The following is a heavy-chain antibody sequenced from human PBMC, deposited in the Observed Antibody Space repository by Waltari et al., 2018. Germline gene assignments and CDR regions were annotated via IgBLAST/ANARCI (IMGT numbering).Heavy chain of an antibody. J-gene: IGHJ5*02. Sequence: QLQLQESGPGLVKPSEILSLTCTVSGGSISSSSYYWGWIRQPPGKGLEWIGSIYYSGSTYYTPSLKSRVTISVDTSKNQFSLKLSSVTAADTAVYYCAVRYYDFWSGYYKPSTWFDPWGQGTLVTVSS. CDR3: AVRYYDFWSGYYKPSTWFDP. V-gene: IGHV4-39*01. CDR2: IYYSGST. CDR1: GGSISSSSYY. D-gene: IGHD3-3*01.